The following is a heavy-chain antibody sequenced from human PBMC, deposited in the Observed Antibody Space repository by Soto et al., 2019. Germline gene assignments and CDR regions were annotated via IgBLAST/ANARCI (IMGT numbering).Heavy chain of an antibody. Sequence: QVQLVQSGAEVKKPGASVKVSCKVSGYTLTELSMHWVRQAPGKGLEWMGGFDPEDGETIYAQKFQGRVTMTEDTSTDTAYMELSSLRSEDTAVYYCATDLSPLNYDILTGYQKTEYFQHWGQGTLVTVSS. CDR3: ATDLSPLNYDILTGYQKTEYFQH. CDR1: GYTLTELS. CDR2: FDPEDGET. D-gene: IGHD3-9*01. V-gene: IGHV1-24*01. J-gene: IGHJ1*01.